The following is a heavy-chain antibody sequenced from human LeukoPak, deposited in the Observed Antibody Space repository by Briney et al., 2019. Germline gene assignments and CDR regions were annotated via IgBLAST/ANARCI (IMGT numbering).Heavy chain of an antibody. V-gene: IGHV3-53*01. CDR1: GFTVSSNY. J-gene: IGHJ4*02. CDR3: AKMVPISGRPREGFDY. CDR2: IYSGGST. Sequence: GGSLRLSCAASGFTVSSNYMSWVRQAPGKGLEWVSVIYSGGSTNYADSVKGRFTISRDNSKNTLYLQMNSLRADDTAVYYCAKMVPISGRPREGFDYWGQGSLVTVSS. D-gene: IGHD1-26*01.